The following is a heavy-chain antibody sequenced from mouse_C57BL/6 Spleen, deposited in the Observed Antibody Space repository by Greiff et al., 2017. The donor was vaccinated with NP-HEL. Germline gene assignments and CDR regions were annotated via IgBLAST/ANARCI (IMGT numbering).Heavy chain of an antibody. D-gene: IGHD1-1*02. CDR2: ISDGGSYT. Sequence: EVQLVESGGGLVKPGGSLKLSCAASGFTFSSYAMSWVRQTPEKRLEWVATISDGGSYTYYPDNVKGRFTISRDNAKNNLYLQMSHLKSEDTAMYYCAREGRISNYGPYYAMDYWGQGTSVTVSS. V-gene: IGHV5-4*01. CDR3: AREGRISNYGPYYAMDY. J-gene: IGHJ4*01. CDR1: GFTFSSYA.